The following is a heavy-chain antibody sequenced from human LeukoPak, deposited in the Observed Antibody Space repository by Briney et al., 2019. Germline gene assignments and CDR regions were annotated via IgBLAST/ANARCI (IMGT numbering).Heavy chain of an antibody. V-gene: IGHV3-53*05. CDR3: ARDLSDRSGSYWAFDY. CDR1: GFTVSSNY. J-gene: IGHJ4*02. CDR2: IYSGGST. Sequence: PGGSLRLSCAASGFTVSSNYMSWVRQAPGKGLEWVSVIYSGGSTYYADSVKGRFTISRDNSKNTLYLQMNSLRAEDTAVYYCARDLSDRSGSYWAFDYWGQGTLVTVSS. D-gene: IGHD3-10*01.